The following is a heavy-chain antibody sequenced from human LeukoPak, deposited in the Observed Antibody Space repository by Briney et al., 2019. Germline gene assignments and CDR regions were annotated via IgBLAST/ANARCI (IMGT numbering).Heavy chain of an antibody. CDR2: IIPILGIA. V-gene: IGHV1-69*02. D-gene: IGHD1-26*01. CDR3: AQMGARGVDY. Sequence: EASVKVSCXASGGTFSSYTISWVRLAPGQGLEWMGRIIPILGIANYAQKFQGRVTITADKSTSTAYMELSSLRSEDTAVYYCAQMGARGVDYWGQGTLVTVSS. J-gene: IGHJ4*02. CDR1: GGTFSSYT.